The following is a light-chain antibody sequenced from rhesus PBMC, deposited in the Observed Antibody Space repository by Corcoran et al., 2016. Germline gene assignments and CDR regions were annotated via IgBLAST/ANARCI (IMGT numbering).Light chain of an antibody. CDR2: GAS. J-gene: IGKJ2*01. Sequence: EIVMTQSPATLSLSPGERATLSCRSSQSVSSYVAWYQQQPEQAPRLLIYGASSRATGIPDRFSGSVSGTDFTLIISSLEPEDVGVYYCQQDNNWNSFGQGTKVEIK. V-gene: IGKV3S9*01. CDR1: QSVSSY. CDR3: QQDNNWNS.